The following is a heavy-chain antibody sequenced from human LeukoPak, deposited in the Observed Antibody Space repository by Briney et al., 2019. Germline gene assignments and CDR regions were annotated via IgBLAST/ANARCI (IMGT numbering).Heavy chain of an antibody. D-gene: IGHD3-10*01. CDR3: ARIVSPYYYGSGSLP. CDR1: GGSFSGYY. CDR2: INHSGST. V-gene: IGHV4-34*01. Sequence: SETLSLTCAVYGGSFSGYYWSWIRQPPGKGLEWIGEINHSGSTNYNPSLKSRDTISVDTSKNQFSLKLSSVTAADTAVYYCARIVSPYYYGSGSLPWGQGTLVTVSS. J-gene: IGHJ4*02.